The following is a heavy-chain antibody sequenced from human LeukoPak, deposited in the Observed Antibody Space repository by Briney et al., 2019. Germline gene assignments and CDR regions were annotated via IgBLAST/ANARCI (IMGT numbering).Heavy chain of an antibody. CDR2: IYYSGST. V-gene: IGHV4-59*01. CDR1: GGSISSYY. CDR3: ARGHYSSGCRLDY. Sequence: SETLSLTCTVSGGSISSYYWSWIRQPPGKGLEWIGYIYYSGSTKYNPSLKSRATISVDTSKNQFSLKLSSVTAADTAVYYCARGHYSSGCRLDYWGQGTLVTVSS. D-gene: IGHD6-19*01. J-gene: IGHJ4*02.